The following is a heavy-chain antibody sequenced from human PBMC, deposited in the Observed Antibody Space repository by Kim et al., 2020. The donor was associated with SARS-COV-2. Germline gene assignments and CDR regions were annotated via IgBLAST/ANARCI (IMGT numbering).Heavy chain of an antibody. V-gene: IGHV4-61*01. J-gene: IGHJ6*01. D-gene: IGHD3-10*01. Sequence: SETLSLTCTVSGASVSSGSYYWSWIRQPPGKGLEWIGYIYYSGSTNYNPSLKSRVTISVDTSKNQFSLKLTSVTAADTAVYYCARVDGSGSSIYYYYGM. CDR2: IYYSGST. CDR1: GASVSSGSYY. CDR3: ARVDGSGSSIYYYYGM.